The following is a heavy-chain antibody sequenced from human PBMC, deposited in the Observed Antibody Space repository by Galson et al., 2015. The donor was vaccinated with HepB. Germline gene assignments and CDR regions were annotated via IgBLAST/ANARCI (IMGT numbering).Heavy chain of an antibody. CDR2: FDPEDGET. CDR1: GYTLTELS. Sequence: SVKVSCKVSGYTLTELSMHWVRQAPGKGLEWMGGFDPEDGETIYAQKFQGRVTMTEDTSTDTAYMELSSLRSEDTAVYYCATRVPAATSLDYWGQGTLVTVSS. D-gene: IGHD2-2*01. CDR3: ATRVPAATSLDY. V-gene: IGHV1-24*01. J-gene: IGHJ4*02.